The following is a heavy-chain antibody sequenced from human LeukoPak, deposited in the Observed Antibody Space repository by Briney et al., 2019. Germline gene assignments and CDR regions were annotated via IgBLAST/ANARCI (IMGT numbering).Heavy chain of an antibody. J-gene: IGHJ4*02. CDR3: ARGRGWYRNFDY. V-gene: IGHV4-34*01. Sequence: SETLSLTCAVYGGSFSGYYWSWIRQPPGKGLEWIGEINHSGSTNYNPSLKSRVTISVDTSKDQFSLKLSSVTAADTAVYYCARGRGWYRNFDYWGQGTLVTVSS. CDR2: INHSGST. CDR1: GGSFSGYY. D-gene: IGHD6-19*01.